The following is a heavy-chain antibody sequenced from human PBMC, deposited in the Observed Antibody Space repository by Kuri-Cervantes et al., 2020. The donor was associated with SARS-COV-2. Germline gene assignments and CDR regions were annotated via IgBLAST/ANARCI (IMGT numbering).Heavy chain of an antibody. CDR1: GDTFSSYA. D-gene: IGHD6-13*01. CDR2: IIPIFGTA. V-gene: IGHV1-69*13. CDR3: ARDEQLGHYYYYYGRDV. J-gene: IGHJ6*02. Sequence: SVKVSCKASGDTFSSYAISWVRQAPGQGLEWMGGIIPIFGTANYAQKFQGRVTITADESTSTAYMELSSLRSEDTAVYYCARDEQLGHYYYYYGRDVWGQGTTVTVSS.